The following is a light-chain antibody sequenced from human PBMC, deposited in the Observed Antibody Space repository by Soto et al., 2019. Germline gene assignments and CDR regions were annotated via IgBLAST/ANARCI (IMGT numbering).Light chain of an antibody. CDR1: QNLLRSEGKMS. CDR3: MQRLEVPYT. J-gene: IGKJ2*01. V-gene: IGKV2-28*01. CDR2: SAS. Sequence: VMTQSPPVVTVSTGESASFSCRSSQNLLRSEGKMSLDWVVHKTGQSPQLLISSASNRASGVPDRISGSGSGTVFTLKISRVEAADIGIYYCMQRLEVPYTFGQGTKLQIE.